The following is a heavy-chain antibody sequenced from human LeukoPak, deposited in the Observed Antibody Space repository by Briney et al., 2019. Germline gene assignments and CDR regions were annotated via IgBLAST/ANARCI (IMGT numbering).Heavy chain of an antibody. CDR1: GGSISSYY. CDR2: IYYSGST. CDR3: ARMEAPGAEFDP. Sequence: SETLSLTCTASGGSISSYYWSWIRQPPGKGLEWIGYIYYSGSTNYNPSLKSRVTISVDTSKNQFSLKLSSVTAADTAVYYCARMEAPGAEFDPWGQGTLVTVSS. D-gene: IGHD1-26*01. V-gene: IGHV4-59*01. J-gene: IGHJ5*02.